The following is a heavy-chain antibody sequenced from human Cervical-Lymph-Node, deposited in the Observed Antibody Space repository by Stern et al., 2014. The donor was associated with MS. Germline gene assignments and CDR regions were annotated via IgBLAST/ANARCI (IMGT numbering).Heavy chain of an antibody. CDR2: IIPTFGAT. J-gene: IGHJ2*01. Sequence: VQLVESGAEVQKPGSSVKVSCKAAGGTFRTYSIAWVRQAPGQGLQWMGGIIPTFGATNYAQKFQGRITITADESTGTAFMELSRLRSDDTAVYYCAREAGGAGYGDPWSFDLLGRGPLVTVSS. D-gene: IGHD4-17*01. CDR1: GGTFRTYS. CDR3: AREAGGAGYGDPWSFDL. V-gene: IGHV1-69*01.